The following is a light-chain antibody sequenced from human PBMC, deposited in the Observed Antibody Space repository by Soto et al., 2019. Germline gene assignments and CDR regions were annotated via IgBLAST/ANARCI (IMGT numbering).Light chain of an antibody. V-gene: IGLV2-14*01. CDR3: NSYSSSTSLPSV. J-gene: IGLJ1*01. CDR2: EVS. CDR1: TNDVGGYNY. Sequence: QSALTQPASVSGSPGQSITISCTGTTNDVGGYNYVSWYQQHPGKAPKLLIFEVSSRPSGVSNRFSGSKSGNTASLTISALQAEDEADYFCNSYSSSTSLPSVFGTGTKLTVL.